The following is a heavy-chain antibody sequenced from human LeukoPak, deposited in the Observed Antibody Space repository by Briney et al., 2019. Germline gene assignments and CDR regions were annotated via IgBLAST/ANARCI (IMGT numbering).Heavy chain of an antibody. V-gene: IGHV3-30*19. D-gene: IGHD6-19*01. Sequence: GGSLRLSCAASGFTFDYYDMHWIRQAPGKGLEWVAVISYDGSNKYYADSVKGRFTISRDNSKNTLYLQMNSLRAEDTAVYYCARAGQWLVDFDYWGQGTLVTVSS. CDR3: ARAGQWLVDFDY. CDR1: GFTFDYYD. CDR2: ISYDGSNK. J-gene: IGHJ4*02.